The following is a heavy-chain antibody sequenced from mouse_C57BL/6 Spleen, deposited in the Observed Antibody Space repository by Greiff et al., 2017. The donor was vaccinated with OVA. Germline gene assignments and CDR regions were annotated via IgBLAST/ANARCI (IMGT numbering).Heavy chain of an antibody. CDR1: GYTFTDYY. CDR3: AMGTTGDWFAY. Sequence: QVQLKESGAELVRPGASVKLSCKASGYTFTDYYINWVKQRPGQGLEWIARIYPGSGNTYYNEKFKGKATLTAEKSSSTAYMQLSSLTSEDSAVYFCAMGTTGDWFAYWGQGTLVTVSA. CDR2: IYPGSGNT. D-gene: IGHD1-1*01. J-gene: IGHJ3*01. V-gene: IGHV1-76*01.